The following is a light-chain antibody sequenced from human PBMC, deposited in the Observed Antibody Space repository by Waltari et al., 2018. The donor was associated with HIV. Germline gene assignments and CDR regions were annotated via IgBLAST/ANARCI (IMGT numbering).Light chain of an antibody. Sequence: VMTHSPATLSVSPGARATLYCRASQGVSSNLAWHQQKPGQAPRLLIYGASTRATGIPARFSGSGAGTEFTLTISSLQSEDVAVYYCQQYNDWPLTFGGGTKVEIK. J-gene: IGKJ4*01. CDR3: QQYNDWPLT. V-gene: IGKV3-15*01. CDR2: GAS. CDR1: QGVSSN.